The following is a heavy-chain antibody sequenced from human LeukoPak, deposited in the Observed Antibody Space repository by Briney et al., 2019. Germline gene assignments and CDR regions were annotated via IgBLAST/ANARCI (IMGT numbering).Heavy chain of an antibody. CDR1: GFTFSSYA. Sequence: GGSLRLSCAASGFTFSSYAMHWVRQAPGKGLEWVAVISYDGSNKYYADSVKGRFTISRDSSKNTLYLQMNSLRAEDTAVYYCARAYYDILNGYWYFDIWGRGTLFTVSS. D-gene: IGHD3-9*01. V-gene: IGHV3-30-3*01. J-gene: IGHJ2*01. CDR2: ISYDGSNK. CDR3: ARAYYDILNGYWYFDI.